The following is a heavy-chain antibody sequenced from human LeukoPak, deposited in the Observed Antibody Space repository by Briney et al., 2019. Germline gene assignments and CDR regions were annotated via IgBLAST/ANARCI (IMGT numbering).Heavy chain of an antibody. Sequence: GGSLRLSCAASGFTFSNAWMNWVRQAPGKGLEWVGRIKSKIDGGTTDYAAPVKGRFTISRDDSKNTLYLQMSSLKTEDTAVYSCVTDSAGWHYYFDYWGQGTLVTVSS. CDR1: GFTFSNAW. CDR3: VTDSAGWHYYFDY. J-gene: IGHJ4*02. D-gene: IGHD2-15*01. V-gene: IGHV3-15*01. CDR2: IKSKIDGGTT.